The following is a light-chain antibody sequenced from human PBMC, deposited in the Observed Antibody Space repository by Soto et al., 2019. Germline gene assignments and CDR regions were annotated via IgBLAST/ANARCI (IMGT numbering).Light chain of an antibody. J-gene: IGLJ2*01. V-gene: IGLV2-11*01. CDR2: DVS. CDR3: CSYAGSYTLL. Sequence: QLVLTQPRSVSGSPGQSVTISCTGSSSDVGGYNYVSWYQHHPGKAPKLIIYDVSERPSGVPDRFSGSKSGNTASLTISGLQAEDETDYYCCSYAGSYTLLFGGGTKLTVL. CDR1: SSDVGGYNY.